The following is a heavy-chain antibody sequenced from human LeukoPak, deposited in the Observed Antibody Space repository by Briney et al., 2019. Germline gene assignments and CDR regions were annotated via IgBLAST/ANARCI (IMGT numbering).Heavy chain of an antibody. CDR2: IGGGATT. CDR1: GFTFSNYV. CDR3: ARSPDSLREGDN. D-gene: IGHD5/OR15-5a*01. J-gene: IGHJ4*02. Sequence: GESLKISCAASGFTFSNYVMSWVRQAPGKGLEWVSAIGGGATTYYADYVKGRFTISRDNSRNTLYLQMNSLGAEDTAVYYCARSPDSLREGDNWGQGTLVTVSS. V-gene: IGHV3-23*01.